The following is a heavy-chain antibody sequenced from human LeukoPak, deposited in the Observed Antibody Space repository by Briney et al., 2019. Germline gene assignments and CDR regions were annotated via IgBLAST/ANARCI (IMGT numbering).Heavy chain of an antibody. V-gene: IGHV1-18*01. J-gene: IGHJ4*02. D-gene: IGHD1-26*01. CDR3: ARARLYSGSYSFDY. CDR1: GYTFTSYG. CDR2: ISAYNGNT. Sequence: VASVKVSCKASGYTFTSYGISWVRQAPGQGLEWMGWISAYNGNTNYAQKLQGRVTMTTDTSTSTAYMELRSLRSDDTAVYYCARARLYSGSYSFDYWGQGTLVTVSS.